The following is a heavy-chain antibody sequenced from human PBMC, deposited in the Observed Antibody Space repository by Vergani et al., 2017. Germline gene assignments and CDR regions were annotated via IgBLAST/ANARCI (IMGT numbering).Heavy chain of an antibody. Sequence: EVQPLESGGGLVQPGGSLRLSCAASGFTFSSYAMRRVRQGPGKGLEWVSAISGSGGSTYYADSVKGRFTISLDNSKNTLYLQMNSLRAEDTAVYYCAKLARETTVVPTRDCWGQGPLVTVSS. V-gene: IGHV3-23*01. CDR1: GFTFSSYA. CDR3: AKLARETTVVPTRDC. D-gene: IGHD4-23*01. J-gene: IGHJ4*02. CDR2: ISGSGGST.